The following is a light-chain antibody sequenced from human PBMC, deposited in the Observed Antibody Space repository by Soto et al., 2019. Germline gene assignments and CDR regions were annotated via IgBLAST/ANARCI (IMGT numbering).Light chain of an antibody. J-gene: IGLJ1*01. V-gene: IGLV1-40*01. Sequence: QSVLTQPPSVSGAPGQRVSISCTGSTSNIGAPYDVHWYQHLPGTAPKLLIYGDNNRPSGVPDRFSGSKSGTSASLAITRLQAEDEADYYCQSYNGPYVFGTGTKVTVL. CDR1: TSNIGAPYD. CDR2: GDN. CDR3: QSYNGPYV.